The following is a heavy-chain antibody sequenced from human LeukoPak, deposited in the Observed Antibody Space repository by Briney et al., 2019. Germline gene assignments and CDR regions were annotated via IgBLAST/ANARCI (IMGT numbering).Heavy chain of an antibody. Sequence: GALRLSCAASGFTFSSYDMHWVRQATGKGLEWVSAIGTAGDTYYPGSVKGRFTISRENAKNSLYLQMNSLRAGDTAVYYCARARNAGGGYYFDYWGQGTLVTVSS. D-gene: IGHD1-1*01. J-gene: IGHJ4*02. CDR3: ARARNAGGGYYFDY. CDR1: GFTFSSYD. V-gene: IGHV3-13*01. CDR2: IGTAGDT.